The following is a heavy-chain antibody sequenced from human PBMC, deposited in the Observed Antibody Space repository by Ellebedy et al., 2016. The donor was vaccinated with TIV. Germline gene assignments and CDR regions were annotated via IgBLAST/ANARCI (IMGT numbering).Heavy chain of an antibody. CDR1: GYNFSRYC. J-gene: IGHJ4*02. V-gene: IGHV5-51*01. CDR3: ANTRFCSGGSCYFDF. D-gene: IGHD2-15*01. CDR2: IYPGDSAT. Sequence: GESLKISCKGSGYNFSRYCIGWVRQMPGKGLEWMGIIYPGDSATRYNPSFQGQVTISADKSISTAYLHWSSLKASDTAMYSCANTRFCSGGSCYFDFWGQGTLVTVSS.